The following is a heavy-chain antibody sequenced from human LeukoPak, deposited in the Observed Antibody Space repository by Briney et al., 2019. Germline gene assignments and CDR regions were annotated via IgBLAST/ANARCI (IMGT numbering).Heavy chain of an antibody. CDR3: AKPISGGLAVSADWFDP. CDR1: GFAFNFYA. CDR2: IYASGGNT. V-gene: IGHV3-23*01. Sequence: GGSLRLSCAASGFAFNFYAMTWVRQAPGKGLQWVSTIYASGGNTYYADSVRGRFTISRDNSKDTLYLPLNSLTAEDTAIYYCAKPISGGLAVSADWFDPWGQGTLVTVPS. D-gene: IGHD6-19*01. J-gene: IGHJ5*02.